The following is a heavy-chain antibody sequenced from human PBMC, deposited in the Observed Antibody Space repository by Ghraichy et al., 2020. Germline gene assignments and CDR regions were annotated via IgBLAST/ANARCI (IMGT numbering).Heavy chain of an antibody. D-gene: IGHD6-13*01. Sequence: SETLSLTCTVSGGSISSPHYFWSWIRQPPGKGMEWIGYIYYSGSTYYNPSLKSRVTMSVDTSQNQFSLKLSSVTAEDTAVYYCARVSGYTTTQAEDWFDPWGQGTPVTVSS. J-gene: IGHJ5*02. CDR1: GGSISSPHYF. CDR3: ARVSGYTTTQAEDWFDP. CDR2: IYYSGST. V-gene: IGHV4-30-4*01.